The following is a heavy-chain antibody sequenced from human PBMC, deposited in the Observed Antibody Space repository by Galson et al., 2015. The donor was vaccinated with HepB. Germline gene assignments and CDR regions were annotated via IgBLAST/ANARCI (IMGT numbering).Heavy chain of an antibody. V-gene: IGHV4-30-2*01. CDR1: GGSISSGGYS. Sequence: TLSLTCAVSGGSISSGGYSWSWIRQPPGKGLEWIGYIYHGGSTYYNPSLKSRVTISVGRSKNQFSLKLSSVTAADTAVYYCARVVIAAAGASNWFDPWGQGTLVTVSS. CDR3: ARVVIAAAGASNWFDP. D-gene: IGHD6-13*01. CDR2: IYHGGST. J-gene: IGHJ5*02.